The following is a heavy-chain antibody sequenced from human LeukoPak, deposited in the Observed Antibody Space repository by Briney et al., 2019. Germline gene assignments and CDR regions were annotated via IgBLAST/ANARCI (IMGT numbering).Heavy chain of an antibody. CDR3: ARAPRWELPDAFDI. D-gene: IGHD1-26*01. Sequence: ASVKVSCKASGYTFTSYGISWVRQAPGQGREWMGWISAYSGNTNYAQKLQGRVTMTTDTSTSTAYMELRSLRSDDTAVYYCARAPRWELPDAFDIWGQGTMVTVSS. CDR1: GYTFTSYG. CDR2: ISAYSGNT. V-gene: IGHV1-18*01. J-gene: IGHJ3*02.